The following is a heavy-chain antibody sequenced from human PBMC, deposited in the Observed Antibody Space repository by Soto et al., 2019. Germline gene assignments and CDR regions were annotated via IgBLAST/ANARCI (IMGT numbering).Heavy chain of an antibody. Sequence: EVQLVESGGGLVQPGGSRRLSCAASGFTFRSYWMSWVSKAPGKSLRWVANIKHDGSEKYYVDSVAGRFTISRDNGKNSLYLQMSSLRAEDTAVYYCARNRIGSSWHREYFQHWGQGTLVNVSS. CDR2: IKHDGSEK. CDR1: GFTFRSYW. V-gene: IGHV3-7*03. CDR3: ARNRIGSSWHREYFQH. D-gene: IGHD6-13*01. J-gene: IGHJ1*01.